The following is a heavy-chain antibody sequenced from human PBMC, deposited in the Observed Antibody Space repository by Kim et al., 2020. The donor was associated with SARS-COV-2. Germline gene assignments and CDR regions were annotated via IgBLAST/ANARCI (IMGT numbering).Heavy chain of an antibody. CDR1: GFSFSNYA. J-gene: IGHJ6*02. CDR3: AKAGGSESYSFPYGMDV. D-gene: IGHD3-10*01. CDR2: ISGSGGST. Sequence: GGSLRLSCEASGFSFSNYAMSWVRQAPGKGLEWVSAISGSGGSTYYADSVKGRFTISRDNSKNTLYLQMNSLRVEDTAVYYCAKAGGSESYSFPYGMDVWGQGTTVTVSS. V-gene: IGHV3-23*01.